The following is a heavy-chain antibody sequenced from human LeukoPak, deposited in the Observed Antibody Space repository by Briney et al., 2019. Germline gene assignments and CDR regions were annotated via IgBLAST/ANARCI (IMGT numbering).Heavy chain of an antibody. CDR3: ARIYGSGSYYSDY. CDR1: GGSISSSSYY. CDR2: IYYSGST. J-gene: IGHJ4*02. Sequence: SETLSLTCTVSGGSISSSSYYWGWIRQPPGKGLEWIGSIYYSGSTYYNPSLKSRVTISVDTSKNQFSLKLRSVTAADTAVYYCARIYGSGSYYSDYWGQGTLVTVSS. D-gene: IGHD3-10*01. V-gene: IGHV4-39*01.